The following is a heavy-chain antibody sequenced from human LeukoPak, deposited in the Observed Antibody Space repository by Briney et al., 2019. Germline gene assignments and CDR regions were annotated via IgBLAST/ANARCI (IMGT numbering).Heavy chain of an antibody. CDR3: AKDRGY. J-gene: IGHJ4*02. CDR1: GGTFSSYA. CDR2: ISGSGGST. V-gene: IGHV3-23*01. D-gene: IGHD5-12*01. Sequence: GGSLRLSCAASGGTFSSYARRWVGQAPGKGLEGGSAISGSGGSTYYAESVKGRFTISRDNSKNTLYLQMNSLRAQDTAVYYCAKDRGYWGQGTLVTVSS.